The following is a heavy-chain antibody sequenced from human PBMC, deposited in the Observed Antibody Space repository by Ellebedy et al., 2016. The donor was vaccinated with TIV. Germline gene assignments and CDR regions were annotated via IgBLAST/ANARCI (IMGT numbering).Heavy chain of an antibody. D-gene: IGHD6-13*01. CDR1: GFTFSSYA. J-gene: IGHJ4*02. CDR3: AKDMEEGSSSWYRFDY. V-gene: IGHV3-23*01. CDR2: ISGSGGST. Sequence: GESLKISXAASGFTFSSYAMSWVRQAPGKGLEWVSAISGSGGSTYYADSVKGRFTISRDNSKNTLYLQMNSLRAEDTAVYYCAKDMEEGSSSWYRFDYWGQGTLVTVSS.